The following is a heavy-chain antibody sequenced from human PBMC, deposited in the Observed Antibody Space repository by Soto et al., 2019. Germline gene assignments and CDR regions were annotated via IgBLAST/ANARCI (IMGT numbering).Heavy chain of an antibody. J-gene: IGHJ4*02. D-gene: IGHD6-6*01. Sequence: GASVKVSCKASGYTFTSYYMHWVRQAPGQGLEGMGIINPSGGSTSYAQKFQGRVTMTRDTSTSTVYMELSSPRSEDTAVYYCARVELVAPMSFDYWGPAPLVTVST. V-gene: IGHV1-46*03. CDR3: ARVELVAPMSFDY. CDR1: GYTFTSYY. CDR2: INPSGGST.